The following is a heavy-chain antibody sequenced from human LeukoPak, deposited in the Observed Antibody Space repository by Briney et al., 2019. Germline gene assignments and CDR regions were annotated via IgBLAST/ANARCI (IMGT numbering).Heavy chain of an antibody. CDR1: GFTFSAYA. J-gene: IGHJ4*02. V-gene: IGHV3-23*01. D-gene: IGHD3-9*01. CDR3: AKPLDAGSFDS. CDR2: ISGSGGTT. Sequence: SGGSLRLSCAASGFTFSAYAMTWARQAPGKGLEWVSTISGSGGTTYDADSVKGRFTISRDNSKNTLYLQMNSLRAEDTAVYYCAKPLDAGSFDSWGQGTLVTVSS.